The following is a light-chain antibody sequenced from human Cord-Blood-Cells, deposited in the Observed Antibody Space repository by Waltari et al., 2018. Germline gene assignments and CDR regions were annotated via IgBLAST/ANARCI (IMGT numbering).Light chain of an antibody. Sequence: EIVLTQSPATLSVSPGERATLSCRASQSVSSNLAWYQQKPGQAPRLLIYGASTRSTGIPARCSGSGSGTEFTLTISSLQSEDFAVYYCQQYNNLPYTFGQGTKLEIK. CDR1: QSVSSN. CDR2: GAS. V-gene: IGKV3-15*01. J-gene: IGKJ2*01. CDR3: QQYNNLPYT.